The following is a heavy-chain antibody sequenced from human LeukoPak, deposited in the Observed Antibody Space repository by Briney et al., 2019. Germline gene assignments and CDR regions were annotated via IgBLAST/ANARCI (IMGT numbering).Heavy chain of an antibody. D-gene: IGHD2-21*02. Sequence: SGPTLVNPTQTLTLTCTFSGFSLSTSGMCVSWIRQPPGKGLEWIGYIYYSGSTNYNPSLKSRVTISVDTSKNQFSLKLSSVTAADTAVYYCARGTPLIDCGGDCYPFDYWGQGTLVTVSS. V-gene: IGHV4-61*08. J-gene: IGHJ4*02. CDR1: GFSLSTSGMC. CDR3: ARGTPLIDCGGDCYPFDY. CDR2: IYYSGST.